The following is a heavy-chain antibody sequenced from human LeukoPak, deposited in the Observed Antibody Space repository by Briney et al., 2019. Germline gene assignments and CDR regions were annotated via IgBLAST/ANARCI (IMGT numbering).Heavy chain of an antibody. CDR3: TTRGIAVSGLGY. Sequence: GGSLRLSCAASGFSFNTAWMNWVRQTPGKGPEWLGRIKSKTDDGTAEYAAHVKGRFIISRDDSKNMLSLEMRSLRTEDTGVYYCTTRGIAVSGLGYWGRGTLVVVSS. CDR2: IKSKTDDGTA. J-gene: IGHJ4*02. CDR1: GFSFNTAW. D-gene: IGHD6-19*01. V-gene: IGHV3-15*01.